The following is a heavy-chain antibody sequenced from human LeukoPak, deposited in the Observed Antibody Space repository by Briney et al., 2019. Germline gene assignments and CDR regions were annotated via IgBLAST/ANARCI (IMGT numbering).Heavy chain of an antibody. CDR1: GFTFSSYG. CDR2: ISYDGSNK. Sequence: GGSLRLSCAASGFTFSSYGMHWVRQAPGKGLEWVAVISYDGSNKYYADSVKGRFTISRDNAKNSLYLQMNNLRAEDTAIYYCAREKSGVFGDAFDVWGQGTLVTVSS. V-gene: IGHV3-30*03. CDR3: AREKSGVFGDAFDV. J-gene: IGHJ3*01. D-gene: IGHD2-15*01.